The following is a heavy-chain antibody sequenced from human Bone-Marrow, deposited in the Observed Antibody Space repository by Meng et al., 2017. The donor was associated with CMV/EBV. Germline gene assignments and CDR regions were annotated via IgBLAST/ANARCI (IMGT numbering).Heavy chain of an antibody. CDR1: GYSFTSYW. J-gene: IGHJ4*02. CDR3: ARLRDVPAAWDY. Sequence: GGSLRLSSKGSGYSFTSYWIGWVRQMPGKGLEWMGIIYPGDSDTRYSPSFQGQVTISADKYISTAYLQWSSLKASDTAMYYCARLRDVPAAWDYWGQGTLVTVSS. V-gene: IGHV5-51*01. D-gene: IGHD2-2*01. CDR2: IYPGDSDT.